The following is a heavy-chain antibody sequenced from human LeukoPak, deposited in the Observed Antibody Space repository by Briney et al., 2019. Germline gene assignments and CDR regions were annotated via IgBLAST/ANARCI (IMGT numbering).Heavy chain of an antibody. D-gene: IGHD3-9*01. CDR1: GFTFSSYA. V-gene: IGHV3-23*01. CDR2: ISGSGGST. CDR3: AKVYYDILTGYYSDAFDI. Sequence: GGSLRLSCAASGFTFSSYAMSWVRQAPGKGLEWVSAISGSGGSTYYADSVKGRFTISRDNPKNTLYLQMNSLRAEDTAVYYCAKVYYDILTGYYSDAFDIWGQGTMVTVSS. J-gene: IGHJ3*02.